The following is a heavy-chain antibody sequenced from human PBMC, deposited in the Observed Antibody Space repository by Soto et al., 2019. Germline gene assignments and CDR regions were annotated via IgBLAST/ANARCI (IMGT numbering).Heavy chain of an antibody. J-gene: IGHJ5*02. CDR2: IIPIFDTA. CDR1: GVTFSSYA. D-gene: IGHD3-22*01. Sequence: GASVKVSCKASGVTFSSYAISWVRQAPGQGLEWMGGIIPIFDTANHAQKFQGRVTITADESTSTAYMELSSLRSEDTAVYCCARAIARIVVVTGGFDPWGQGTLVTVSS. CDR3: ARAIARIVVVTGGFDP. V-gene: IGHV1-69*13.